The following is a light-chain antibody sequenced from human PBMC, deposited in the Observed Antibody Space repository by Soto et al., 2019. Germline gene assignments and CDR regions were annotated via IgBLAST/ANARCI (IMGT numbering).Light chain of an antibody. CDR1: SGYSSYA. CDR2: VNSDGSH. V-gene: IGLV4-69*01. Sequence: QPVLTQSPSASASLGASVKLTCNLSSGYSSYAIAWHQQQPEKGPRYLMKVNSDGSHSKGDGIPDRFSGSSSGAERYLTISSLQSEDEADYYCQTWGTGIVVFGGGTKLTVL. CDR3: QTWGTGIVV. J-gene: IGLJ2*01.